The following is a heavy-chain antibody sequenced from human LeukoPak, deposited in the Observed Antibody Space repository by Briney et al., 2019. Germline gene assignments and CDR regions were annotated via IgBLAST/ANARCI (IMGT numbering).Heavy chain of an antibody. V-gene: IGHV4-34*01. J-gene: IGHJ3*02. Sequence: SETLSLTCAVYGGSFSGYYWSWIRQPPGKGLEWIGEINHSGSTNYNPSLKSRVTISVDTSKNQFSLKLSSVTAADTAVYYCARLDYGDHGAFDIWGQGTMVTVSS. CDR1: GGSFSGYY. CDR2: INHSGST. D-gene: IGHD4-17*01. CDR3: ARLDYGDHGAFDI.